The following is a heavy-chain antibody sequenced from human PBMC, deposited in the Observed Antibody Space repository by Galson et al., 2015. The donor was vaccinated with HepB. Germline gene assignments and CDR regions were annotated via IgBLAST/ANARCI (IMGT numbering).Heavy chain of an antibody. V-gene: IGHV3-30-3*01. CDR2: ISSDESHK. Sequence: LRLSCAASGFTFSDYYMSWLRQAPGKGLEWVALISSDESHKIYADSVKGRFTISRDTSKNTLYLEMNSLRAEDTAVYYCARAHSSRWYGAYWGRGTLVTVAS. CDR1: GFTFSDYY. J-gene: IGHJ4*02. D-gene: IGHD6-13*01. CDR3: ARAHSSRWYGAY.